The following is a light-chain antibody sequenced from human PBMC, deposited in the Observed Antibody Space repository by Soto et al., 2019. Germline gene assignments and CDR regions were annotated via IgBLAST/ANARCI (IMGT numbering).Light chain of an antibody. Sequence: QSVLTQPPSVSGAPGQRVTISCTGSSSNIGAGYHVHWYQQLPGTVPNLLISDSTNRPSGVPDRFSGSKSGTSASLAITGLQAEDEADYYCQSYDSSLRDYVFGTGTQLTVL. V-gene: IGLV1-40*01. CDR3: QSYDSSLRDYV. CDR1: SSNIGAGYH. CDR2: DST. J-gene: IGLJ1*01.